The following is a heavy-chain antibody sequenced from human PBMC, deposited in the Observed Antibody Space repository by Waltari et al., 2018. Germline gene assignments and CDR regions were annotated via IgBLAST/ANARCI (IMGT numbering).Heavy chain of an antibody. V-gene: IGHV4-39*01. CDR2: IYNSAIT. Sequence: YYWGWIRQPQGKGLEWIGSIYNSAITYYNPSLKSRVTISVDTSKHQFSLRLSSVTAADTAVYYCARSLGDPDYFDYWGQGTLVTVSS. D-gene: IGHD2-21*02. CDR3: ARSLGDPDYFDY. CDR1: YY. J-gene: IGHJ4*02.